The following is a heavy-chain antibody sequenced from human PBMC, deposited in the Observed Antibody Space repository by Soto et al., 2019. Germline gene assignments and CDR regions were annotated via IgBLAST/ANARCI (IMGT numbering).Heavy chain of an antibody. CDR1: GGPFSTNA. V-gene: IGHV1-69*01. Sequence: QVQLVQSGAGVRKPGSSVNVSCAASGGPFSTNALSWVRQAPGQGLEWIGGIIFVFNTSNYAQKFQGRVTIIADASTRTVYLELRSLTSDDTAVYYCARENGGTYNGAFDLWGQGTMVTVSS. CDR2: IIFVFNTS. CDR3: ARENGGTYNGAFDL. J-gene: IGHJ3*01. D-gene: IGHD1-26*01.